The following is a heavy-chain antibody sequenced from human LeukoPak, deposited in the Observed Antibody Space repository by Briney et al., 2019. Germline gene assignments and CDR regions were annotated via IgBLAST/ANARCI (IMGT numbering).Heavy chain of an antibody. V-gene: IGHV3-21*01. CDR2: ISSSGSYI. CDR3: ARIQVRSIFDWLPPSGEGYYGMDV. Sequence: PGGSLRLSCAASGFTFSSYSMNWVRQAPGKGLEWVSSISSSGSYIYYADSVKGRFTISRDNAENSLYLQMNSLRAEDTAVYYCARIQVRSIFDWLPPSGEGYYGMDVWGQGTTVTVSS. J-gene: IGHJ6*02. CDR1: GFTFSSYS. D-gene: IGHD3-9*01.